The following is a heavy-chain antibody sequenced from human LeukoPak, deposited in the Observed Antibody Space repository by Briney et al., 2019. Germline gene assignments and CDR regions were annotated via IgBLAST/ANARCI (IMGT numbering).Heavy chain of an antibody. CDR2: ISGSSSYI. J-gene: IGHJ4*02. D-gene: IGHD6-13*01. CDR1: GFTFSSYS. Sequence: GGSLRLSCAASGFTFSSYSMNWVRQAPGKGLEWVSSISGSSSYIYYADSVKGRFTISRDNAKNSLYLQMNSLRAEDTAVYYCASGGGSSWYRNRSPIDYWGQGTLVTVSS. CDR3: ASGGGSSWYRNRSPIDY. V-gene: IGHV3-21*01.